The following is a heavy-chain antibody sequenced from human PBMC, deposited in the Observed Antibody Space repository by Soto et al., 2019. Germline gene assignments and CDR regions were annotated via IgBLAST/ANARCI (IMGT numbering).Heavy chain of an antibody. J-gene: IGHJ4*02. Sequence: ASVKVSCKTSGYTFTTIFLHWLRQAPGQRLEWMGWINPANGVTMYSQKFLGRVSNTRDTSATTAYMELTSLTSDDAAVYYCARGPSCGCFDFWGQGTLVTVSS. CDR3: ARGPSCGCFDF. CDR2: INPANGVT. V-gene: IGHV1-3*01. D-gene: IGHD5-12*01. CDR1: GYTFTTIF.